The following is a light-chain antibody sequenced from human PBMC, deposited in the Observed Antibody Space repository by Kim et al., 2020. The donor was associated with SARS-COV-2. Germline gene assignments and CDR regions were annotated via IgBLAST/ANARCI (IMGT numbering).Light chain of an antibody. CDR2: AAS. Sequence: ASVGDRVTITCRARQDIRSDLRWYQQKTGKAPKLLIYAASSLQSWVPSRFSGSGSGTDFTLTISSLQPEDFATYYCLQNYITPLTFGEGTKVDIK. CDR1: QDIRSD. J-gene: IGKJ4*02. V-gene: IGKV1-6*01. CDR3: LQNYITPLT.